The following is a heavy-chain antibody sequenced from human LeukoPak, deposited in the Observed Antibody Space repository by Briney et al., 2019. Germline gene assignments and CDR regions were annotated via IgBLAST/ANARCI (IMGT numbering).Heavy chain of an antibody. V-gene: IGHV1-69*06. Sequence: ASVKVSCKASGYTFTSYGISWVRQAPGQGLEWMGGIIPIFGTANYAQKFQGRVTITADKSTSTAYMELSSLRSEDTAVYYCARITGYCSSTSCYSEGWFDPWGQGTLVTVSS. CDR3: ARITGYCSSTSCYSEGWFDP. CDR2: IIPIFGTA. J-gene: IGHJ5*02. D-gene: IGHD2-2*01. CDR1: GYTFTSYG.